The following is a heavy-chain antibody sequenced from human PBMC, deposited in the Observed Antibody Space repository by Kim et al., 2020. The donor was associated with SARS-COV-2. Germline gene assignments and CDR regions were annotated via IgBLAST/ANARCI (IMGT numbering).Heavy chain of an antibody. Sequence: NQKYYVDSVKGRFTSSRDNAKNSLYLQLSSLRADDTAVYYCARVDWGTFDYWGQGTLVTVSS. D-gene: IGHD3-9*01. CDR2: NQK. V-gene: IGHV3-7*03. CDR3: ARVDWGTFDY. J-gene: IGHJ4*02.